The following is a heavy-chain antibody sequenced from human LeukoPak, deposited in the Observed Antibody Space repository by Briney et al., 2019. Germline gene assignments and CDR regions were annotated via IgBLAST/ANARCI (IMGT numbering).Heavy chain of an antibody. CDR3: ARGKGSITIFGVVITYPFDY. Sequence: SVKVSCKASGGTFSSYAISWVRQAPGQGLEWMGGIIPIFGTANYAQKFQGRVTITADESTSTAYMELSSLRSEDTAVYYCARGKGSITIFGVVITYPFDYWGQGTLVTVSS. CDR1: GGTFSSYA. J-gene: IGHJ4*02. D-gene: IGHD3-3*01. CDR2: IIPIFGTA. V-gene: IGHV1-69*13.